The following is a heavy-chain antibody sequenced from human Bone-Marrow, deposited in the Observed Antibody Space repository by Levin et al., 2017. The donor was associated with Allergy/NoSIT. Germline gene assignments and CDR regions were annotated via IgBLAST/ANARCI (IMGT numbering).Heavy chain of an antibody. V-gene: IGHV4-31*03. Sequence: SETLSLTCTVSGGSISSGGYYWSWIRQHPVTGLEWIGYIYYSGSTYYNPSLKSRVTISVDTSKNQFSLKLSSVTAADTAVYYCARATKHLTPYYFDYWGQGTLVTVSS. D-gene: IGHD4-23*01. CDR3: ARATKHLTPYYFDY. CDR2: IYYSGST. J-gene: IGHJ4*02. CDR1: GGSISSGGYY.